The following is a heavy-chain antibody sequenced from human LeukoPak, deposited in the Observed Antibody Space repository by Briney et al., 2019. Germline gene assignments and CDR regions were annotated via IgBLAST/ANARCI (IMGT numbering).Heavy chain of an antibody. CDR3: ASRHSKQQPYYYYMDI. Sequence: SETLSLTCTVSGDSISSGSYYWSWIRQPAGKGLEWIGRIYSNGDTKYNPSLKSRVTISVETSKNQFSLKLTSATAADTAVYYCASRHSKQQPYYYYMDIWGKGTTVTVSS. CDR1: GDSISSGSYY. J-gene: IGHJ6*03. D-gene: IGHD6-13*01. V-gene: IGHV4-61*02. CDR2: IYSNGDT.